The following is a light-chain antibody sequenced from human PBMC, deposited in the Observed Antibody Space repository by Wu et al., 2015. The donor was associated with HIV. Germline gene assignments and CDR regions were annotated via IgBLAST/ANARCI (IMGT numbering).Light chain of an antibody. CDR2: KAS. CDR1: QSISSW. Sequence: DIQMTQSPSTLSASVGDRVTITCRASQSISSWLAWYQQKPGKAPKLLIYKASGLERGVPSRFSGSGSGTEFTLTISSLQPDDFATYYCQQYNNYLRTFGQGTKVEIK. CDR3: QQYNNYLRT. J-gene: IGKJ1*01. V-gene: IGKV1-5*03.